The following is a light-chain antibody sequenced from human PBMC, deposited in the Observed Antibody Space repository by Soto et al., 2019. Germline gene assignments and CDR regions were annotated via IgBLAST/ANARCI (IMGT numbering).Light chain of an antibody. Sequence: GDRVIITCRASQSINSWLAWYQQKPGKAPKLLIYDASSLKSGVPSRFSGSGSGTEFTLTISSLQPDDFATYYCQHYNSYSEAFGQGTKVDIK. V-gene: IGKV1-5*01. CDR2: DAS. CDR1: QSINSW. CDR3: QHYNSYSEA. J-gene: IGKJ1*01.